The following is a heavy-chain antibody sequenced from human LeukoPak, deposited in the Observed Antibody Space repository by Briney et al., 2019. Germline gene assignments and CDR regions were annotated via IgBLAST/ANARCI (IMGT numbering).Heavy chain of an antibody. CDR1: GYTFTSYA. Sequence: ASVKVSCEASGYTFTSYAISWVRQAPGQGLEWMGWISVHSGNTKYAQNFQGKITMTTDTSTSTAYMELRSLRSDDTAVYYCASHKDYGGYFHFDSWGQGTLVTVSS. J-gene: IGHJ4*02. CDR3: ASHKDYGGYFHFDS. D-gene: IGHD4-17*01. V-gene: IGHV1-18*01. CDR2: ISVHSGNT.